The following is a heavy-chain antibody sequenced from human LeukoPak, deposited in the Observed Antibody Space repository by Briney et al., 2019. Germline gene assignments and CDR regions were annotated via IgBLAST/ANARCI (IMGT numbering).Heavy chain of an antibody. Sequence: TSETLSLTCTVSGGSISSSSYYWGWIRQPPGKGLEWIGSIYYSGSTYYNPSLKSRVTISVDTSKNQFSLKLGSVTAADTAVYYCARGVEYEYQHLNWFDPWGQGTLVTVSS. CDR3: ARGVEYEYQHLNWFDP. V-gene: IGHV4-39*07. J-gene: IGHJ5*02. D-gene: IGHD2-2*01. CDR1: GGSISSSSYY. CDR2: IYYSGST.